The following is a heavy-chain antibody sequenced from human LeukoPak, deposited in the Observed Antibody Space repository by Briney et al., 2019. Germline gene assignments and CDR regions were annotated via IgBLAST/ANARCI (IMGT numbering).Heavy chain of an antibody. CDR2: IFYSGGT. CDR1: GGSINTPNYY. V-gene: IGHV4-39*07. J-gene: IGHJ6*03. Sequence: SETLSLTCTVSGGSINTPNYYWGWIRQTPGKGLEWIGNIFYSGGTYYSPSLTSRVTISLDTSRNQFSLKLNSVTAADTAVYYCARTHSNGWYSLGYYYMDVWGKGTTATVSS. CDR3: ARTHSNGWYSLGYYYMDV. D-gene: IGHD6-19*01.